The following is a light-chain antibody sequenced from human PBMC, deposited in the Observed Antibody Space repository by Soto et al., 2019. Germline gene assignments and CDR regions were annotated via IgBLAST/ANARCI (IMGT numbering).Light chain of an antibody. CDR2: GAS. J-gene: IGKJ1*01. Sequence: EIVLTQSPGTLSLSPGERATLSCRASQSVSSSYLAWYQQKPGQAPRLLIYGASSRATGIPDRFSDSGSGTDFALTISRLEPEEFAVYYCQQYGSSPPWTFGQGTKVEIK. CDR1: QSVSSSY. V-gene: IGKV3-20*01. CDR3: QQYGSSPPWT.